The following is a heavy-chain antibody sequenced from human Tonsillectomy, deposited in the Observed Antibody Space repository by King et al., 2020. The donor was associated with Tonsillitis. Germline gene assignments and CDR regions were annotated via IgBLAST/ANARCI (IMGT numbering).Heavy chain of an antibody. Sequence: VQLVESGAEVKKPGASVKVSCKASGYTFTSYGISWVRQAPGQGLECMGWISVYNGNTNYAQKFQGRVTMTTDTSTTTAYMELRSLRSDDTAVYYCARLTIAVAGNLSSGLFDYWGQGTLVTVSS. CDR1: GYTFTSYG. D-gene: IGHD6-19*01. CDR2: ISVYNGNT. J-gene: IGHJ4*02. V-gene: IGHV1-18*04. CDR3: ARLTIAVAGNLSSGLFDY.